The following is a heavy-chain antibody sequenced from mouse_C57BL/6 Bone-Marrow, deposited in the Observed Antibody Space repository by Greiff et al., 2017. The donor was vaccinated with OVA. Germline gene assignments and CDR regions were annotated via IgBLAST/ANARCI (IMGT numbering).Heavy chain of an antibody. D-gene: IGHD1-1*01. Sequence: DVMLVESGGDLVKPGGSLKLSCAASGFTFSSYGMSWVRQTPDKRLEWVATISSGGSYTYYPDSVKGRFTISRDNAKNTLYLQMSSLKSEDTAMYYCARHGYGSPMDYWGQGTSVTVSS. CDR3: ARHGYGSPMDY. CDR2: ISSGGSYT. CDR1: GFTFSSYG. J-gene: IGHJ4*01. V-gene: IGHV5-6*02.